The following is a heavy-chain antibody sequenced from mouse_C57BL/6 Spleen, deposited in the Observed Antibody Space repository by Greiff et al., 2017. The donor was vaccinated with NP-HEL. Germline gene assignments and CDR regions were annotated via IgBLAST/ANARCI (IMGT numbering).Heavy chain of an antibody. CDR2: ISSGSSTI. CDR3: ASPYYGSSYVWYFDV. Sequence: EVMLVESGGGLVKHGGSLKLSCAASGFTFSDYGMHWVRQAPEKGLEWVAYISSGSSTIYYADTVKGRFTISRDNAKNTLFLQMTSLRSEDTAMYYCASPYYGSSYVWYFDVWGTGTTVTVSS. J-gene: IGHJ1*03. D-gene: IGHD1-1*01. CDR1: GFTFSDYG. V-gene: IGHV5-17*01.